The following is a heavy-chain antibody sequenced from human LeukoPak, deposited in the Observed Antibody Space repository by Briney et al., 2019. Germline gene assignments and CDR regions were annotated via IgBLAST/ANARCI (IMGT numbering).Heavy chain of an antibody. CDR1: GASISSYY. Sequence: SETLSLTCTVSGASISSYYWSWIRQPPGKGLEWIGYVYDRGKTNYNPSLKSRVTISMDTSKNQFSLNLRSVTAADTAVYYCARARGDFHYFDSWGQGTLVTVSS. CDR3: ARARGDFHYFDS. CDR2: VYDRGKT. D-gene: IGHD2-21*02. J-gene: IGHJ4*02. V-gene: IGHV4-59*01.